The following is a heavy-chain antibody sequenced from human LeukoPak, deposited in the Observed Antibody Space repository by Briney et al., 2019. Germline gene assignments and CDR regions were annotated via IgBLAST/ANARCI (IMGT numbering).Heavy chain of an antibody. CDR1: GGSISSGSYY. J-gene: IGHJ4*02. D-gene: IGHD3-10*01. CDR2: IYTSGST. CDR3: ARVAYYYGSGSYYNDDY. V-gene: IGHV4-61*02. Sequence: SQTLSLTCTVSGGSISSGSYYWNWIRQPAGKGLEWIGRIYTSGSTNYNPSLKSRVTISVDTSKNQFSLKLSSVTAADTAVYYCARVAYYYGSGSYYNDDYWGQGTLVTVSS.